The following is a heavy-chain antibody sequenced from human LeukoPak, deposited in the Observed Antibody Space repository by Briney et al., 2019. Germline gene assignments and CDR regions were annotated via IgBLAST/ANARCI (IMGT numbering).Heavy chain of an antibody. J-gene: IGHJ3*02. V-gene: IGHV4-34*01. CDR3: ARGSRYGDSGAFDI. CDR2: INHSGST. CDR1: GGSFSRYS. D-gene: IGHD4-17*01. Sequence: SETLSLTCAVYGGSFSRYSWSWIRQPPGKGLEWIGEINHSGSTNYNPSLKSRVTISVDTSKNQFSLKLSSVTAADTAVYYCARGSRYGDSGAFDIWGQGTMVTVSS.